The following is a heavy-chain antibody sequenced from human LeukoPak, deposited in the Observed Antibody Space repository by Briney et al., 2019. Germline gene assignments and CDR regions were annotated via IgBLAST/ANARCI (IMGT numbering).Heavy chain of an antibody. CDR3: ATQIVVVTAIHPDAFDI. V-gene: IGHV3-30*02. D-gene: IGHD2-21*02. CDR2: IRYDGSNK. J-gene: IGHJ3*02. CDR1: GFTFSSYG. Sequence: GGSLRLSCAASGFTFSSYGMHWVRQAPGKGLEWVAFIRYDGSNKYYADSVKGRFTISRDNSKNTLYLQMNSLRAEDTAVYYCATQIVVVTAIHPDAFDIWGQGTMVTVSS.